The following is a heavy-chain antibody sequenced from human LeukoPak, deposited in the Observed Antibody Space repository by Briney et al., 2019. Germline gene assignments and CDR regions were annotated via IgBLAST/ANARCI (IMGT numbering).Heavy chain of an antibody. V-gene: IGHV3-23*01. D-gene: IGHD3-22*01. CDR3: AKPEFIYSGYLPDY. CDR2: ISGSGGGT. CDR1: GFTFSSYA. Sequence: GGSLRLSCAASGFTFSSYAMSWVRQAPGKGLEWVSAISGSGGGTYYADSVKGRFTISRDNSKNTLYLQMNSLRAEDTAVYYCAKPEFIYSGYLPDYWGQGTLVTVSS. J-gene: IGHJ4*02.